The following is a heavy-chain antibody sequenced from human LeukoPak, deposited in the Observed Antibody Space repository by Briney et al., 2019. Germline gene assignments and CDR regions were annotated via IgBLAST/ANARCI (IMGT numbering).Heavy chain of an antibody. CDR3: ARIRRDLNYYGSGSSYFDY. V-gene: IGHV2-70*11. J-gene: IGHJ4*02. D-gene: IGHD3-10*01. Sequence: SGPALVKPTQTLTLTCTFSGFSLSISGMCVSWIRQPPGKALEWLARIDWNDDKYYSTSLKTRLTISKDTSKNQVVLTMTNMDPVDTATYYCARIRRDLNYYGSGSSYFDYWGQGTLVTVSS. CDR1: GFSLSISGMC. CDR2: IDWNDDK.